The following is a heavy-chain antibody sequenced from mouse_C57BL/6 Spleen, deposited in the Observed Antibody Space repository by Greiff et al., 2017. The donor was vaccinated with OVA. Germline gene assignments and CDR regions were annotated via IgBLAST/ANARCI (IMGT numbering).Heavy chain of an antibody. Sequence: QVQLQQSGAELVRPGTSVKLSCKASGSTFTNYWIGWAKQRPGHGLEWIGDIYPGGGYTNYNEKFKGKATLTADKSSSTAYMQVSSLTSEDSAIYYCARVENGSSLDYWGQGTTLTVSS. D-gene: IGHD1-1*01. CDR2: IYPGGGYT. CDR1: GSTFTNYW. J-gene: IGHJ2*01. V-gene: IGHV1-63*01. CDR3: ARVENGSSLDY.